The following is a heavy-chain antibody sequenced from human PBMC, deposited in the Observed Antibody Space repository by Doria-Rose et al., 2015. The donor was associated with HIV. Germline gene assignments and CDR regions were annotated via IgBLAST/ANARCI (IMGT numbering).Heavy chain of an antibody. D-gene: IGHD3-10*01. V-gene: IGHV5-51*01. CDR1: GYIFTNYW. CDR3: ARLGNYDSGSTFDY. Sequence: EVQLVQSRAEVKKPGESLKISCKASGYIFTNYWFGLVRQMPGKGLEWMGIIYPGDSDTRYSPSFQGQVTFSADKSISTAYLQWSSLKASDTAMYYCARLGNYDSGSTFDYWGQGTLVTVSS. J-gene: IGHJ4*02. CDR2: IYPGDSDT.